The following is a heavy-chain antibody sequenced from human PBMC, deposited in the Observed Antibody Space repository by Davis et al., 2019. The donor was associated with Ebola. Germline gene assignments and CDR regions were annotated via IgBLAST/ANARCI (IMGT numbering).Heavy chain of an antibody. CDR3: AREQLGPDY. V-gene: IGHV1-18*04. Sequence: ASVKVSCKTSVYTFTTYTLTWMRQAPGQGLEWMGWINSYNGDTSYSQKFQGRVTMTADTSTNTAYMELRGLTSGDTAFYFCAREQLGPDYWGQGTLVTVSS. CDR1: VYTFTTYT. D-gene: IGHD1-1*01. CDR2: INSYNGDT. J-gene: IGHJ4*02.